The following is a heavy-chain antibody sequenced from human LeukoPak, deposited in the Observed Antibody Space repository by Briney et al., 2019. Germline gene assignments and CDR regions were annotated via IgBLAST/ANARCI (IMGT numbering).Heavy chain of an antibody. CDR1: GYTFTGYY. D-gene: IGHD3-10*01. V-gene: IGHV1-2*02. Sequence: ASVKVSCKASGYTFTGYYMHWVRQAPGQGLEWMGWINPNSGGTNYAQKFQGRVTMTRDTSISTAYMELSRLRSDDTAVYYCARHSGPVDGFDFWGQGTLVAVSS. CDR3: ARHSGPVDGFDF. CDR2: INPNSGGT. J-gene: IGHJ4*02.